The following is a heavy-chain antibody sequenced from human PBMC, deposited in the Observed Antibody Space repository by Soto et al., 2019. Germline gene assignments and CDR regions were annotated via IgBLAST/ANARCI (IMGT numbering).Heavy chain of an antibody. J-gene: IGHJ4*02. CDR2: IYYSGST. Sequence: QLQLQESGPGLVKPSETLSLTCTVSGGSISSSSYYWGWIRQPPGKGLEWLGSIYYSGSTYYNQSHKSRVTVSVDTSHNQFSLKLSSVTAADTAVYYCASLGVEWLLSSRSMDYWGQGTLVTVSS. V-gene: IGHV4-39*01. D-gene: IGHD3-3*01. CDR1: GGSISSSSYY. CDR3: ASLGVEWLLSSRSMDY.